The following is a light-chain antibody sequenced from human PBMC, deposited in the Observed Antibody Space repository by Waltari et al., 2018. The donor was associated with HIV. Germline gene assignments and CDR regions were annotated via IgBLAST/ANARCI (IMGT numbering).Light chain of an antibody. CDR3: TSDTSRKTLI. V-gene: IGLV2-14*01. Sequence: QSALTQPASVSGSPGHSITISCTGTRRDIGSSQSVSWYQHHPDKAPKLIIFEVNSRPSGVSTRFSGSKSGNTASLIISGLQAEDEADYYCTSDTSRKTLIFGGGTKVTVL. CDR1: RRDIGSSQS. CDR2: EVN. J-gene: IGLJ2*01.